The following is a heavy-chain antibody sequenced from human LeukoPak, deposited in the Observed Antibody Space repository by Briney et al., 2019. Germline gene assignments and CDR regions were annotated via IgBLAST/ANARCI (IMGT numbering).Heavy chain of an antibody. CDR3: ARGEEWLLSYYYYYGMDV. CDR1: GYTFTGYY. CDR2: INPNSGGT. D-gene: IGHD3-3*01. J-gene: IGHJ6*02. V-gene: IGHV1-2*02. Sequence: ASVKVSCKASGYTFTGYYMHWVRQAPGQGLEWMGWINPNSGGTNYAQKFQGRVTMTRDTSISTAYMELSRLRSDDTAVYYCARGEEWLLSYYYYYGMDVWGQGTTVTVSS.